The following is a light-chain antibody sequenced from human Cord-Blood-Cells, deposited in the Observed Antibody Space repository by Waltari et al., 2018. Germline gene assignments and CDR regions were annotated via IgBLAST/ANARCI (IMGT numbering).Light chain of an antibody. CDR1: QSVSSY. Sequence: EIVLTQSPATLSLSPGERATLSCRASQSVSSYLAWYQQKPGQAPRLLIYDASNRATGIPARFRCRGSGTDFTLTISSLEAEDFAVYYCQQRRTFGQGTKVEIK. CDR2: DAS. J-gene: IGKJ1*01. V-gene: IGKV3-11*01. CDR3: QQRRT.